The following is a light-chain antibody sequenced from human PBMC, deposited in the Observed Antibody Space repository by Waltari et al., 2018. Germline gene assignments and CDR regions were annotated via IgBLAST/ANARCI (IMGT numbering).Light chain of an antibody. J-gene: IGKJ4*01. Sequence: DIQMTQSPSTLSASIGDRVTITCRASQSIDNWWAWYQQKAGKAPKLVSSWASNRKSGVPPGVSGSGSGTAFTLTISRLQPDDLATYYCQQYNNYPLTFGGGTKVEIK. CDR2: WAS. CDR3: QQYNNYPLT. V-gene: IGKV1-5*03. CDR1: QSIDNW.